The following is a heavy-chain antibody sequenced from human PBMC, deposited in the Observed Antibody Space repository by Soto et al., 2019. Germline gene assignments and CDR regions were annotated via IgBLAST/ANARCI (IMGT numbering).Heavy chain of an antibody. J-gene: IGHJ4*02. V-gene: IGHV3-21*05. Sequence: NLGGSLRLSCAASGFTFSSYSMNWVRQAQGKGLEWVSYISSSSSYTNYADSVKGRFTISRDNAKNSLYLQMNSLRAEDTAVYYCARDHHRYSGYDYVDYWGQGTLVTLS. CDR3: ARDHHRYSGYDYVDY. D-gene: IGHD5-12*01. CDR1: GFTFSSYS. CDR2: ISSSSSYT.